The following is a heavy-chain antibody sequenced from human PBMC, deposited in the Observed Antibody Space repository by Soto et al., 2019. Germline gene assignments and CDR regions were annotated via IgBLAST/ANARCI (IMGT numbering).Heavy chain of an antibody. D-gene: IGHD5-12*01. CDR3: ARGHGVATTMGWFDP. V-gene: IGHV3-33*01. J-gene: IGHJ5*02. CDR2: IWYDGSNK. Sequence: QVRLVESGGGVVQPGRSLRLSCEASGFTFSSYGIHWVRQAPGKGLEWVAVIWYDGSNKYYADSVKGRFSISRDNSKNTLYLLMNSLRAEDMAVYYCARGHGVATTMGWFDPWGQGTLVTVSS. CDR1: GFTFSSYG.